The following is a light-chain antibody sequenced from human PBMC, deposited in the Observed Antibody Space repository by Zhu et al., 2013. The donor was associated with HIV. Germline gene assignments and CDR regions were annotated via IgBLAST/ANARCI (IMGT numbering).Light chain of an antibody. Sequence: QSALTQPASVSGSPGQSITISCTGTSSDVGSYNLVSWYQQSPGKAPKLIIYEVSQRPSGVSVRFSGSKSGNTASLTISDLQAEDEADYYCSSYAGSNNLVFGGGTKLT. CDR1: SSDVGSYNL. CDR3: SSYAGSNNLV. CDR2: EVS. V-gene: IGLV2-23*02. J-gene: IGLJ3*02.